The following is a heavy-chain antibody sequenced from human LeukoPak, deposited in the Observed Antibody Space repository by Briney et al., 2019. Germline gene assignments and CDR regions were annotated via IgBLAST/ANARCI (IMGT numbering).Heavy chain of an antibody. J-gene: IGHJ5*02. V-gene: IGHV3-23*01. CDR2: ISGSGGST. CDR3: ARHDWFDP. Sequence: GGPLRLSCAASGFTFSSYAMSWVRQAQGQGLEWVSAISGSGGSTYYADSVKGRFTISRDNSKNTLYLQMNSLRAEDTAVYYCARHDWFDPWGRGTLVTVSS. CDR1: GFTFSSYA.